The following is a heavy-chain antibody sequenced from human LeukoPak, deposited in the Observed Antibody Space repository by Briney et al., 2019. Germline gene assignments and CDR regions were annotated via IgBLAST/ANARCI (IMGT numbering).Heavy chain of an antibody. Sequence: SETLSLTCAVYGGSFSGYYWSWIRQPPGKGLEWIGEINHSGSTNYNPSLKSRVAISVDTSKDQFSLKLSSVTAADTAVYYCARDDSSGYYYDYWGQGTLVTVSS. CDR1: GGSFSGYY. V-gene: IGHV4-34*01. CDR2: INHSGST. J-gene: IGHJ4*02. D-gene: IGHD3-22*01. CDR3: ARDDSSGYYYDY.